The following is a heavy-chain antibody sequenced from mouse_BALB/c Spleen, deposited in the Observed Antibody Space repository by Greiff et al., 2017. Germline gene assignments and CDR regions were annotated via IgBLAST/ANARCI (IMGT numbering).Heavy chain of an antibody. CDR1: GFAFSSYD. CDR2: ISSGGGST. J-gene: IGHJ4*01. V-gene: IGHV5-12-1*01. CDR3: ARRGYDYDIAMDY. D-gene: IGHD2-4*01. Sequence: EVHLVESGGGLVKPGGSLKLSCAASGFAFSSYDMSWVRQTPEKRLEWVAYISSGGGSTYYPDTVKGRFTISRDNAKNTLYLQMSSLKSEDTAMYYCARRGYDYDIAMDYWGQGTSVTVSS.